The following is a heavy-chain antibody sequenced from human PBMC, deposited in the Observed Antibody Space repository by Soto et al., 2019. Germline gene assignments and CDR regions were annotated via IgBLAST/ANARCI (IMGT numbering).Heavy chain of an antibody. J-gene: IGHJ5*02. Sequence: SETLCLTCAVDGGSFSGYYWSWIRQPPGKGLEWIGEINHSGSTNYNPSLKSRVTISVDTSKNQFSLKLSSVTAADTAVYYCARGLDYGGNSVKTWFDPWGQGTLVTVSS. CDR2: INHSGST. V-gene: IGHV4-34*01. CDR1: GGSFSGYY. D-gene: IGHD4-17*01. CDR3: ARGLDYGGNSVKTWFDP.